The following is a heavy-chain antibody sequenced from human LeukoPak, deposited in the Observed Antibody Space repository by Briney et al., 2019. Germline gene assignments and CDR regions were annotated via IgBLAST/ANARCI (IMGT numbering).Heavy chain of an antibody. CDR3: ARLGPGGYDAIFDY. V-gene: IGHV3-30*03. CDR2: ISYDGSNK. CDR1: GFTFSSYG. J-gene: IGHJ4*02. D-gene: IGHD5-12*01. Sequence: PGGSLRLSCAASGFTFSSYGMHWVRQAPGKGLEWVAVISYDGSNKYYADSVKGRFTISRDNSKNTLYLQMNSLRAEDTAVYYCARLGPGGYDAIFDYWGQGTLVTVSS.